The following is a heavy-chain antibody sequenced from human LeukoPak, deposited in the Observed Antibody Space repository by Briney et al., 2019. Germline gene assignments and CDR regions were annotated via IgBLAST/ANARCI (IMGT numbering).Heavy chain of an antibody. J-gene: IGHJ4*02. V-gene: IGHV3-23*01. CDR3: AKAPVTSCRGAFCYPFDY. CDR1: GFTFSSHG. CDR2: ISGSGGNT. D-gene: IGHD2-15*01. Sequence: GGSLRLSCAASGFTFSSHGMNWVRQAPGKGLEWVSGISGSGGNTYYAASVRGRFTISRDTSRSTLYLQMNSLRAEDAAVYYCAKAPVTSCRGAFCYPFDYWGQGTLVTVSS.